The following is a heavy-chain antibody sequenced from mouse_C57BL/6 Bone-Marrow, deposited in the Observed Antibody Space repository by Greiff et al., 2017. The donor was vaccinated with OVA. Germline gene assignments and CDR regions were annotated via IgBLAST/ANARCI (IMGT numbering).Heavy chain of an antibody. J-gene: IGHJ4*01. D-gene: IGHD2-4*01. CDR2: ISYDGSN. Sequence: EVKVEESGPGLVKPSQSLSLTCSVTGYSITSGYYWNWIRQFPGNKLEWMGYISYDGSNNYNPSLKNRISITRDTSKNQLFLKLNSVTTEDTATYYCARVGLRRYYAMDYWGQGTSVTVSS. CDR3: ARVGLRRYYAMDY. CDR1: GYSITSGYY. V-gene: IGHV3-6*01.